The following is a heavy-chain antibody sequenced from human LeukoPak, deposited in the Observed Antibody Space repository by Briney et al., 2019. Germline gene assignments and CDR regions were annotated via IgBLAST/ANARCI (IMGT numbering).Heavy chain of an antibody. D-gene: IGHD3-10*01. J-gene: IGHJ4*02. CDR3: AREAYGSGSPYFDY. Sequence: GGSLRLSCAASGFTFSSYGMHWVRQAPGKGLEWVAVIWYDGSNKYYVDSVQGRFTISRDNSKNTLYLQMNSLRAEDTAVYYCAREAYGSGSPYFDYWGQGTLVTVSS. CDR2: IWYDGSNK. V-gene: IGHV3-33*01. CDR1: GFTFSSYG.